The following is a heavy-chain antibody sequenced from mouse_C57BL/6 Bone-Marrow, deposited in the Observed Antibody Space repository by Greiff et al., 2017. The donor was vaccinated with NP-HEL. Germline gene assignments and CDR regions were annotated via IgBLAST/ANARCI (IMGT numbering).Heavy chain of an antibody. CDR1: GYTFTSYW. V-gene: IGHV1-69*01. J-gene: IGHJ3*01. D-gene: IGHD3-2*02. CDR3: ARGDDSSGRAWFAY. Sequence: QVQLKQPGAELVMPGASVKLSCKASGYTFTSYWMHWVKQRPGQGLEWIGEIDPSDSYTNYNQKFKGKSTLTVDKSSSTAYMQLSSLTSEDSAVYYCARGDDSSGRAWFAYWGQGTLVTVSA. CDR2: IDPSDSYT.